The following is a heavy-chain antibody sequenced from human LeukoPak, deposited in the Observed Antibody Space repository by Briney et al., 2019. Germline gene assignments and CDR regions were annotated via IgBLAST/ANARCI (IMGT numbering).Heavy chain of an antibody. V-gene: IGHV3-21*01. CDR1: GFTFSSHS. J-gene: IGHJ4*02. D-gene: IGHD2-8*02. CDR3: ARDRPSRRPGLVVDF. Sequence: GGSLRLSCAASGFTFSSHSMNWVRRAPGKGLEWVSSIGSSSSYIYYADSVKGRFTISRDNAKNSLYLQMNSLRADDTAVYYCARDRPSRRPGLVVDFWGQGTLVTVSS. CDR2: IGSSSSYI.